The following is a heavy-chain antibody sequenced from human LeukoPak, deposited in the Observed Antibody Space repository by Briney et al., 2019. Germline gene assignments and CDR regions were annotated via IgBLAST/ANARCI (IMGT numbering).Heavy chain of an antibody. J-gene: IGHJ6*03. D-gene: IGHD3-10*01. V-gene: IGHV1-8*03. CDR3: ARVPGYYYGSGEWYYYYMDV. CDR1: GYTFTSYD. Sequence: ASVKVSCKASGYTFTSYDINWVRQATGQGLEWMGWMNPNSGNTGYAQKFQGRVTITRNTSISTAYMELSSLRSEDTAVYYCARVPGYYYGSGEWYYYYMDVWGKGTTVTVSS. CDR2: MNPNSGNT.